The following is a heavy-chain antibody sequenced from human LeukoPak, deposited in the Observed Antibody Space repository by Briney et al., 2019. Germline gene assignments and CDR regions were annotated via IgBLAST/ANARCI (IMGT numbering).Heavy chain of an antibody. D-gene: IGHD1-26*01. Sequence: EASVKVSCKASGYSFTTYDINWVRQATGQGLERMGWMNLKSGYTGYAQKFQGRVTITRGTSTSTVYMELSSLRSEDTAVYYCARVAGSIDYWGQGTLVTVSS. J-gene: IGHJ4*02. CDR1: GYSFTTYD. V-gene: IGHV1-8*03. CDR2: MNLKSGYT. CDR3: ARVAGSIDY.